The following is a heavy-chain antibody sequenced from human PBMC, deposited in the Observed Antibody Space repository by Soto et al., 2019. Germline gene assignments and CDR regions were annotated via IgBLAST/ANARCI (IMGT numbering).Heavy chain of an antibody. Sequence: GGSLRLSCAASGFTFSSYAMSWVRQAPGKGLEWVSAISGSGGSTYYADSVKGRFTISRDNSKNTLYLQMNSLRAEDTAVYYCAKGPYYDFWSGYPYYFDYWGQGTLVTVSS. CDR2: ISGSGGST. J-gene: IGHJ4*02. D-gene: IGHD3-3*01. CDR1: GFTFSSYA. V-gene: IGHV3-23*01. CDR3: AKGPYYDFWSGYPYYFDY.